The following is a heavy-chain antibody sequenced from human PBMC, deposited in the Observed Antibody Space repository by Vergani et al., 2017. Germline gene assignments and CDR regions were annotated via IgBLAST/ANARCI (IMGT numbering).Heavy chain of an antibody. J-gene: IGHJ6*02. Sequence: EVQLVESGGGIVKPGGSLRLSCVASGFTFSSYSMNWVRQAPGKGLEWVSSISSSSSYIYYADSVKGRFTISRDNAKNSLYLQMNSLRAEDTAVYYCARENWGYCSGGSCYSGFGMDVWGQXP. V-gene: IGHV3-21*01. CDR1: GFTFSSYS. D-gene: IGHD2-15*01. CDR3: ARENWGYCSGGSCYSGFGMDV. CDR2: ISSSSSYI.